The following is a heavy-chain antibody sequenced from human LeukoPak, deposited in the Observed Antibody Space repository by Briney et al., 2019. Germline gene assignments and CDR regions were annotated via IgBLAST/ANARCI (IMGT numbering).Heavy chain of an antibody. Sequence: GGSLRLSCAASGFTFSSYSMTWVRQAPGKGLEWVSSISSSSSYIYYADSVKGRFTISRDNAKNSLYLQMNSLRAEDTAVYYCASDSSGWYNGFDYWGQGTLVTVSS. D-gene: IGHD6-19*01. CDR2: ISSSSSYI. V-gene: IGHV3-21*01. J-gene: IGHJ4*02. CDR1: GFTFSSYS. CDR3: ASDSSGWYNGFDY.